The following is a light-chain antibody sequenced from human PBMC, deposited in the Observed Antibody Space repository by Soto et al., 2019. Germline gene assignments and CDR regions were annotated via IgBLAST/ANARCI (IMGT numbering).Light chain of an antibody. CDR3: SSKRDSSTLFV. CDR1: SSDVGAYNY. CDR2: EVT. V-gene: IGLV2-14*01. Sequence: QSVLTQPASVSGSPGQSITISCTGTSSDVGAYNYVSWYQHHPGKVPKLLIYEVTNRPSGVSDRFSGSKSGNTASLTISGLQAEDEADYYCSSKRDSSTLFVFGTGTKFIVL. J-gene: IGLJ1*01.